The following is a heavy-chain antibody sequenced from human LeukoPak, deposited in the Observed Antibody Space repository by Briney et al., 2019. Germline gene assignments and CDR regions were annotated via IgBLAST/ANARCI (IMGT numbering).Heavy chain of an antibody. CDR2: ISPNSGGT. V-gene: IGHV1-2*02. CDR1: AYTFTDYY. D-gene: IGHD2-2*01. CDR3: AREFAHCSSVRCNFGYYGMDV. J-gene: IGHJ6*02. Sequence: GASVTVSFKASAYTFTDYYMHWVRQAPGQGLEWMGWISPNSGGTNYAQKFQGRVTMTRDTSISTAYMELSRLRSDDTAVYYCAREFAHCSSVRCNFGYYGMDVWGQGTTVTVSS.